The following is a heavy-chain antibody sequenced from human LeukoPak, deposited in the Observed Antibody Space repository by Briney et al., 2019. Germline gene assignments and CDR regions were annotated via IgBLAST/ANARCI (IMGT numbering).Heavy chain of an antibody. CDR1: GYTFTGYY. CDR2: INPNSGGT. Sequence: ASVKVSCKASGYTFTGYYMHWVRQAPGQGLEWMGWINPNSGGTNYAQKFQGGVTMTRDTSISTAYMELSRLRSDDTAVYYCAREAWDDILTGYYRLDYWGQGTLVTVSS. V-gene: IGHV1-2*02. CDR3: AREAWDDILTGYYRLDY. J-gene: IGHJ4*02. D-gene: IGHD3-9*01.